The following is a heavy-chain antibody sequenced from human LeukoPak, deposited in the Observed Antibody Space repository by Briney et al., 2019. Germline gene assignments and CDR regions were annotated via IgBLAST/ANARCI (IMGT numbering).Heavy chain of an antibody. D-gene: IGHD1-26*01. CDR2: ISSSGSTI. Sequence: GGSLRLSCAASGLTFSDYYMSWIRQAPGKGLEWVSYISSSGSTIYYADSVKGRFTISRDNAKNSLYLQMNSLRAEDTAVYYCARGRDSGSYYNYYYYMDVWGKGTTVTVSS. CDR3: ARGRDSGSYYNYYYYMDV. J-gene: IGHJ6*03. V-gene: IGHV3-11*01. CDR1: GLTFSDYY.